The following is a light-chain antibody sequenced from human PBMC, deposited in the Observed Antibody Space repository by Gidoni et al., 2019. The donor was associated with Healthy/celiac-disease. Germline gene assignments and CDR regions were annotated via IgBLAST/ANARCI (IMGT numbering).Light chain of an antibody. CDR3: QQYGSSSYT. CDR2: GAS. CDR1: QSVSSSY. V-gene: IGKV3-20*01. Sequence: ERVLSQSPGTLSLSPGERATLSCRASQSVSSSYLAWYQQKHGQAPRLLIYGASSRATGSPDRFSGSGSGTDFTLTISRLEPEDFAVYYCQQYGSSSYTFGQGTKLEIK. J-gene: IGKJ2*01.